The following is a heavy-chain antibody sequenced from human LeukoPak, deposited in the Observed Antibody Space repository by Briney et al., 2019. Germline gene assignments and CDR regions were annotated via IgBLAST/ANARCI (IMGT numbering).Heavy chain of an antibody. J-gene: IGHJ4*02. Sequence: ASVKVSCKASGYTFTGYYMHWVRQAPGQGLEWMGWINPNSGGTNYAQKFQGRVTMTRDTSISTAYMELSRLRSDDTAVYYCAKVEDFWSGCYFDYWGQGTLVTVSS. D-gene: IGHD3-3*01. CDR3: AKVEDFWSGCYFDY. CDR1: GYTFTGYY. V-gene: IGHV1-2*02. CDR2: INPNSGGT.